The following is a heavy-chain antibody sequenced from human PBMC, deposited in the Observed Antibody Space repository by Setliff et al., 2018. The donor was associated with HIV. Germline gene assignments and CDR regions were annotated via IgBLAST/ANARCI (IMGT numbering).Heavy chain of an antibody. Sequence: SETLSLTCTVSGGSISSHYWSWIRQAPGKGLEWIASIYYNGITNYNPSLKSRVIISVDTSKNQFSLKLSSVTAADTAVYYCARAGYHGSISYWEYFHYWGQGTLVTVPQ. CDR2: IYYNGIT. J-gene: IGHJ1*01. V-gene: IGHV4-59*11. CDR1: GGSISSHY. CDR3: ARAGYHGSISYWEYFHY. D-gene: IGHD3-22*01.